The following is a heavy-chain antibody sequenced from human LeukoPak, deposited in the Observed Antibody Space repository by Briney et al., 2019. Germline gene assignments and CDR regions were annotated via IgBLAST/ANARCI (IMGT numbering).Heavy chain of an antibody. V-gene: IGHV3-7*01. CDR2: INQDGRDK. Sequence: GGSLRLSCAASGFTFSSDWMSWVRQAPGKGLEWVANINQDGRDKFYVDSVRGRFTISRDNARNSLYLQMNSLRAEDTAMYYCAGGAGYWGQGTLVTVSS. J-gene: IGHJ4*02. CDR1: GFTFSSDW. CDR3: AGGAGY.